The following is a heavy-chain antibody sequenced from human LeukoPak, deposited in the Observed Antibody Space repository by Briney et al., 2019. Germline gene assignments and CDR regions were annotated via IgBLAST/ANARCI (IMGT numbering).Heavy chain of an antibody. D-gene: IGHD5-12*01. CDR2: ISGSGGST. Sequence: GGSLRLSSAASGFTFSSYAMSWVREAPGKGLEWVSGISGSGGSTYYADSVKGRFTISRDESKNTLYLQMNSLRAEDTAVYYCAKCSGGYSGYDDYWGQGTLVTVSS. V-gene: IGHV3-23*01. CDR1: GFTFSSYA. J-gene: IGHJ4*02. CDR3: AKCSGGYSGYDDY.